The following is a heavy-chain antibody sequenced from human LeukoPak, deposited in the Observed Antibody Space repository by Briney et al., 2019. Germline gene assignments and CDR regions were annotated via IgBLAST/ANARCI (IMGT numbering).Heavy chain of an antibody. Sequence: QSGGSLRLSCAASGFTFSTFAMSRVRQAPGKGLEWVDNIKQDGSEKYSVDSVKGRSTISRDNAKNSLYLQMNSLRAEDTAVYYCARDSIAVAGKIPYFDYWSQGTLVTVSS. J-gene: IGHJ4*02. D-gene: IGHD6-19*01. V-gene: IGHV3-7*01. CDR3: ARDSIAVAGKIPYFDY. CDR1: GFTFSTFA. CDR2: IKQDGSEK.